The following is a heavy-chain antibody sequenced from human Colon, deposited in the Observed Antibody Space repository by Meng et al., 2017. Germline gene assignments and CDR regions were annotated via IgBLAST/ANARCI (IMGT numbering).Heavy chain of an antibody. CDR3: ARDLGWAHFDY. V-gene: IGHV3-30*01. CDR2: ISYDGSNK. CDR1: GFTFSSYA. D-gene: IGHD6-19*01. J-gene: IGHJ4*02. Sequence: GESLKISCAASGFTFSSYAMHWVRQAPGKGLEWVAIISYDGSNKYYADSVKGRFTISRDISKNTLYLQMNSLRAEDTAVYYCARDLGWAHFDYWDQGTLVTVSS.